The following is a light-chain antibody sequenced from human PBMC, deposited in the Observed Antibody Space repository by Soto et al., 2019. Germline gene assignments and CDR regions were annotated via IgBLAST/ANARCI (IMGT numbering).Light chain of an antibody. CDR1: QSISTY. CDR3: QQSYSTPSWT. J-gene: IGKJ1*01. V-gene: IGKV1-39*01. Sequence: DIQMTQSPSSLSASVGDRVTITCRASQSISTYLNWYQQKPGQAPNLLIYTTSSLQSGVPSRFSGSGSGTDFTLTISSLQPEDFATYYCQQSYSTPSWTFGQGTKVEIK. CDR2: TTS.